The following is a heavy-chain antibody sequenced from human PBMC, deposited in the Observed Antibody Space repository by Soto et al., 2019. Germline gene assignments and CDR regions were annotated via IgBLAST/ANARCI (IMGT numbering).Heavy chain of an antibody. V-gene: IGHV4-30-2*01. Sequence: PSETLSLTCAVSGGSISSGGYSWSWIRQPPGKGLEWIGYIYHSGSTYYNPSLKSRVTISVDRSKNQFSLKLSSVTAADTAVYYCARAEAYCGGDCYPPFDYWGKGTLVTVSS. J-gene: IGHJ4*02. CDR3: ARAEAYCGGDCYPPFDY. CDR2: IYHSGST. CDR1: GGSISSGGYS. D-gene: IGHD2-21*02.